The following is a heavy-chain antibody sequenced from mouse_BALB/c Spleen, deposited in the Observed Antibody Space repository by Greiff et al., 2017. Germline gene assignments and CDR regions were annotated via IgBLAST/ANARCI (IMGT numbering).Heavy chain of an antibody. CDR3: AREGTTAPWFAY. Sequence: VMLVESGPELVRPGVSVKISCKGSGYTFTDYAMHWVKQSHAKSLEWIGVISTYYGNTNYNQKFKGKATMTVDKSSSTAYMELARLTSEDSAIYYCAREGTTAPWFAYWGQGTLVTVSA. CDR2: ISTYYGNT. J-gene: IGHJ3*01. D-gene: IGHD1-2*01. V-gene: IGHV1-67*01. CDR1: GYTFTDYA.